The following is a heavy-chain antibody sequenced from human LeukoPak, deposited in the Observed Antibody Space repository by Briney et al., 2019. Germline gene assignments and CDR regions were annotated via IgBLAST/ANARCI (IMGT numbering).Heavy chain of an antibody. CDR2: ISAYNGNT. J-gene: IGHJ6*03. V-gene: IGHV1-18*01. CDR1: GYTFTSYG. D-gene: IGHD3-3*01. CDR3: ARDTTIFGVVIIPPRGDYYYYMDV. Sequence: GASVKVSCKASGYTFTSYGISWVRQAPGQGLEWMGWISAYNGNTNYAQKLQGRVTMTTDTSTSTAYMELRSLRSDDTAVYYCARDTTIFGVVIIPPRGDYYYYMDVWGKGTTVTVSS.